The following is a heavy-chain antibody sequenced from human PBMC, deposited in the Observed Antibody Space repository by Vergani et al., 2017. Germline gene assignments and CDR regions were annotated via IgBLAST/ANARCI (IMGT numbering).Heavy chain of an antibody. J-gene: IGHJ4*02. D-gene: IGHD5-18*01. CDR1: GGSISSSSYY. CDR3: ARGDRGYSYGYYDY. Sequence: QLQLQESGPGLVKHSETLSLTCTVSGGSISSSSYYWGWIRQPPGKGMEWIGSIYYSGSTSYNPSLKSRVTISVDTSKNQFSLKLSSMTAADTAVYYCARGDRGYSYGYYDYWGQGTLVTVSS. V-gene: IGHV4-39*07. CDR2: IYYSGST.